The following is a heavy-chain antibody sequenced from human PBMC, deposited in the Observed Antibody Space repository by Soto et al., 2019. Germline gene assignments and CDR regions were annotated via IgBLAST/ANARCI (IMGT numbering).Heavy chain of an antibody. V-gene: IGHV1-69*06. CDR1: GGTFSSYA. J-gene: IGHJ6*02. Sequence: SVKVSCKASGGTFSSYAISWVRQAPGQGLEWMGGIIPIFGTANYAQKFQGRVTITADKSTSTAYMELSSLGSEDTAVYYCARAYDFWSGSRGPYYYGMDVWGQGTTVTVSS. D-gene: IGHD3-3*01. CDR3: ARAYDFWSGSRGPYYYGMDV. CDR2: IIPIFGTA.